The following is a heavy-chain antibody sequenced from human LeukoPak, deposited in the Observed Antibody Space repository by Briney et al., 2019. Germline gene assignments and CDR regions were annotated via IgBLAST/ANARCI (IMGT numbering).Heavy chain of an antibody. CDR1: GFTVSSNY. CDR2: IYSGGRT. CDR3: ARDKYYGSGSYAHFDY. J-gene: IGHJ4*02. Sequence: GGSLRLSCAAPGFTVSSNYMSWVRQAPGKGLEWVSVIYSGGRTYYADSVKGRFTISKDNSKNNLYLQMNSLRAEDTAVYYCARDKYYGSGSYAHFDYWGQGTLVTVSS. V-gene: IGHV3-66*02. D-gene: IGHD3-10*01.